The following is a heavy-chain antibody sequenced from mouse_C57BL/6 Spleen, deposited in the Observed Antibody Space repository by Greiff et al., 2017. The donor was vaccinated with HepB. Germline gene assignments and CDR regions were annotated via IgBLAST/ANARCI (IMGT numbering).Heavy chain of an antibody. Sequence: EVQLQQSGPELVKPGASVKISCKASGYTFTDYYMNWVKQSHGKSLEWIGDINPNNGGTSYNQKFKGKATLTVDKSSSTAYMELRSLTSEDSAVYYCANYYGRHWYFDVWGTGTTVTVSS. CDR3: ANYYGRHWYFDV. V-gene: IGHV1-26*01. CDR1: GYTFTDYY. J-gene: IGHJ1*03. D-gene: IGHD1-1*01. CDR2: INPNNGGT.